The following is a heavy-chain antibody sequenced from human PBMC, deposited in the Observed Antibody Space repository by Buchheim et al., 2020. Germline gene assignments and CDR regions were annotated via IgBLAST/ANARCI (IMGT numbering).Heavy chain of an antibody. Sequence: QVQLQESGPGLVKPSQTLSLTCTVSGGSISSGGYYWSWIRQHPGKGLEWIGYIYYSGSTYYNPSLKSRVTISVETSKNQFSLKLSSVTAADTAVYYCARDREGSGSYPHQPDAFDIWGQGT. CDR1: GGSISSGGYY. CDR2: IYYSGST. V-gene: IGHV4-31*03. D-gene: IGHD3-10*01. J-gene: IGHJ3*02. CDR3: ARDREGSGSYPHQPDAFDI.